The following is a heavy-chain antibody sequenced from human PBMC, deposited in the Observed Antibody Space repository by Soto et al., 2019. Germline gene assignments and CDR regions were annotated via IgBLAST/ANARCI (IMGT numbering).Heavy chain of an antibody. CDR3: ASKPGYSSSWYDGMDV. V-gene: IGHV1-8*01. CDR2: MNPNSGNT. D-gene: IGHD6-13*01. CDR1: GYTFTIYD. J-gene: IGHJ6*02. Sequence: ASVKVSCKASGYTFTIYDINWVRQATGQGLEWMGWMNPNSGNTGYAQKFQGRVTMTRNTSISTAYMELSSLRSEDTAVYYCASKPGYSSSWYDGMDVWGQGTTVTVSS.